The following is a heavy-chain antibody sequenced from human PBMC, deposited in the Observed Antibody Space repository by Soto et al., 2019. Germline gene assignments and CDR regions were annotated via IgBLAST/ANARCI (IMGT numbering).Heavy chain of an antibody. D-gene: IGHD3-22*01. CDR1: GYSFTSYW. V-gene: IGHV5-51*01. Sequence: PGESLKISCKGSGYSFTSYWIGWVRQMPGKGLEWMGIIYPDDSDTRYSPSFQGQVTISADKSISTAYLQWSSLKASDTAMYYCVRHSKLSYYYDRRPYYFDYWGQGTLVTVSS. J-gene: IGHJ4*02. CDR2: IYPDDSDT. CDR3: VRHSKLSYYYDRRPYYFDY.